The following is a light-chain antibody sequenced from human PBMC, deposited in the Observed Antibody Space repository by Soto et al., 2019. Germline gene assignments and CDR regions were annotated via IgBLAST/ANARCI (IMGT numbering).Light chain of an antibody. CDR2: GAS. Sequence: EIVMTQSPATLSVSPGERATLSCRASQSVATNFAWYQQKPGQAPRLLIYGASTRATGIPARFSGSGSGTEFTLTISILQSEDFAVYYCQQYNNWPWTVGQGTKVDIK. V-gene: IGKV3-15*01. J-gene: IGKJ1*01. CDR1: QSVATN. CDR3: QQYNNWPWT.